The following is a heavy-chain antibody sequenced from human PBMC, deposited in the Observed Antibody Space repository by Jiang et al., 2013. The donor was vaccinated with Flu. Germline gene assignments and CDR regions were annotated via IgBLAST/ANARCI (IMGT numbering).Heavy chain of an antibody. D-gene: IGHD3-16*01. CDR1: GGSITDYY. CDR2: VSYTGNX. J-gene: IGHJ5*02. Sequence: SLTCTVSGGSITDYYWSWIRQPPGKGLEWIGYVSYTGNXNXNPSLKDRVTISVDTSRNEFSLKLDSVTAADTAVYYCSRSPFWGTNSRGWFDPWGQGIQVTVSS. CDR3: SRSPFWGTNSRGWFDP. V-gene: IGHV4-59*13.